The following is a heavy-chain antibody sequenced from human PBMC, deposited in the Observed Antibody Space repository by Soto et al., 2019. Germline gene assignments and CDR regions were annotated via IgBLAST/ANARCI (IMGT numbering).Heavy chain of an antibody. CDR1: GFSFTTYW. CDR2: IYPGDSKT. D-gene: IGHD3-22*01. J-gene: IGHJ6*02. Sequence: GESLKISCKGSGFSFTTYWIAWVRQMPGKGLEWMGIIYPGDSKTTYSPSFQGQVTISADKSISTAYLQWSSLKASDTAMYYCARHLNYYYDSSGYYGPYYYGMDVWCQGTTVTVSS. V-gene: IGHV5-51*01. CDR3: ARHLNYYYDSSGYYGPYYYGMDV.